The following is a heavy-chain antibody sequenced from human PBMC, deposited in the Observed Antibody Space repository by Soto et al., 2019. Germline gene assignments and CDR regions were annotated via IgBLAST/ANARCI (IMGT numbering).Heavy chain of an antibody. Sequence: QLQLQESGPGLVRPSETLSLTCTVSGDSIINSDYSWGWIRQSPGKGLEWIGTISDTGITFYDPSHKRRFPVSVDTSKNQFSLRLNSVTAADTAVYYCTRQARRRAWSDFDHWGQGILVTVSS. V-gene: IGHV4-39*01. D-gene: IGHD2-8*02. CDR3: TRQARRRAWSDFDH. CDR2: ISDTGIT. CDR1: GDSIINSDYS. J-gene: IGHJ4*02.